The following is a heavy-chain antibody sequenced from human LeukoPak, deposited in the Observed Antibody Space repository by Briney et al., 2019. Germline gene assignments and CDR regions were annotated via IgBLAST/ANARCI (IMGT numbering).Heavy chain of an antibody. V-gene: IGHV3-23*01. Sequence: GGSLRLSCAASGFTFSSYAMSWVRQAPGKGLEWVSAISGSGGSTYYADSVKGRFTISRDNSKNTLYLQMNSLRAEDTAVYYYAKVLRPYGGNFFDYWGQGTLVTVSS. CDR3: AKVLRPYGGNFFDY. CDR1: GFTFSSYA. CDR2: ISGSGGST. D-gene: IGHD4-23*01. J-gene: IGHJ4*02.